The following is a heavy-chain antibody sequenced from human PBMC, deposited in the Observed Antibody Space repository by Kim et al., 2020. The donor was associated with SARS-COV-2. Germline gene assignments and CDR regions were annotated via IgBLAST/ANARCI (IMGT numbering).Heavy chain of an antibody. CDR1: GGSFSGYY. Sequence: SETLSLTCAVYGGSFSGYYWSWIRQPPGKGLEWIGEINHSGSTNYNPSLKSRVTISVDTSKNQFSLKLSSVTAADTAVYYCARGRYYGSGSYYRPYYFDYWGQGTLVTVSS. CDR2: INHSGST. D-gene: IGHD3-10*01. J-gene: IGHJ4*02. CDR3: ARGRYYGSGSYYRPYYFDY. V-gene: IGHV4-34*01.